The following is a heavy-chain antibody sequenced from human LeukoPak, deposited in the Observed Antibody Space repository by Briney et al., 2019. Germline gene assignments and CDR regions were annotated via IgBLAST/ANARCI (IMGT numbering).Heavy chain of an antibody. CDR1: GGSISSYH. Sequence: SETLSLTCSVSGGSISSYHWSWIRQPPGKGLEWIGYIYYSGSTNYNPSLKSRVTISVDTSKNQFSLNLSSVTAAGTAVYYCARLTGGSSWYFDYWGQGTLVTVSS. J-gene: IGHJ4*02. CDR2: IYYSGST. CDR3: ARLTGGSSWYFDY. D-gene: IGHD6-13*01. V-gene: IGHV4-59*01.